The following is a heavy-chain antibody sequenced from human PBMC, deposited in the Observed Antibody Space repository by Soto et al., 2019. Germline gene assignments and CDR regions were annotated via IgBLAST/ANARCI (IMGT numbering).Heavy chain of an antibody. J-gene: IGHJ4*02. CDR2: IYYSGST. CDR3: GRLEGLATISYYFDY. V-gene: IGHV4-39*01. Sequence: SETLSLTCTVSGGSISSISYYWGWIRQPPGKGLEWIGSIYYSGSTYYNPSLKSRVTISVDTSKNQFSLKLSSVTAADTAVYYCGRLEGLATISYYFDYWGQGALVTVSS. D-gene: IGHD3-9*01. CDR1: GGSISSISYY.